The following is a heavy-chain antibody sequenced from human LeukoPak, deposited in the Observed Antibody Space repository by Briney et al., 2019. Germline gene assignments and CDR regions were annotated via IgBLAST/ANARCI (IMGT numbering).Heavy chain of an antibody. CDR2: ISSSDSTI. D-gene: IGHD6-19*01. Sequence: GGSLNPSLEPSESTSGSLERTWVRQAPGRGRGWVSYISSSDSTIYYAVSVKGRFTISRDNAKNSLYLQMNSLRAEDTGVYYCARDGSGWYDYWGQGILVTVSS. CDR1: ESTSGSL. V-gene: IGHV3-48*03. CDR3: ARDGSGWYDY. J-gene: IGHJ4*02.